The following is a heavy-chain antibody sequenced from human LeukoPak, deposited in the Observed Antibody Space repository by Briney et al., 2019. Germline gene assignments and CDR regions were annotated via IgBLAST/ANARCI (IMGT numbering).Heavy chain of an antibody. J-gene: IGHJ4*03. CDR3: ARERVVPAAIQQGYFDY. Sequence: SETLSLTCAVSGYSISSGYYWGWIRQPPGKGLEWIGSIYHSGSTYYNPSLKSRVTISVDTSKNQFSLKLSSVTAADTAVCYCARERVVPAAIQQGYFDYWGQGTLVTVSS. D-gene: IGHD2-2*02. CDR1: GYSISSGYY. CDR2: IYHSGST. V-gene: IGHV4-38-2*02.